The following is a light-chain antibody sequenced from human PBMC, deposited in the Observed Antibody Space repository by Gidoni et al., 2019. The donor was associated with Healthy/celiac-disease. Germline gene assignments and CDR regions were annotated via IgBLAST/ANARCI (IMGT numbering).Light chain of an antibody. CDR1: KSVSSY. V-gene: IGKV3-11*01. Sequence: EIVLTQSPATLSLSPGERATLSCRAGKSVSSYLAWYQQKLGQAPRLLIYDASNRATGIPARFSGSGSGTDFTLTISSLEPEDFAVYYCQQRSNWPRTFGQGTKVEIK. CDR2: DAS. CDR3: QQRSNWPRT. J-gene: IGKJ1*01.